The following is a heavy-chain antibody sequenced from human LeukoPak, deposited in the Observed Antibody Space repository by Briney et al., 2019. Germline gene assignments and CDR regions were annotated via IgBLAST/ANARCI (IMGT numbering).Heavy chain of an antibody. D-gene: IGHD4-11*01. CDR2: ISSSSSAI. Sequence: PGGSLRLSCEVSGFTFSSYSMNWVRQAPGKGLEWIAYISSSSSAIYYADSVKGRFTISRDNAKTSLYLQMNSLRHEDTAPYYCARDYGNFDRFDYWGQGTLVTVSS. CDR3: ARDYGNFDRFDY. J-gene: IGHJ4*02. V-gene: IGHV3-48*02. CDR1: GFTFSSYS.